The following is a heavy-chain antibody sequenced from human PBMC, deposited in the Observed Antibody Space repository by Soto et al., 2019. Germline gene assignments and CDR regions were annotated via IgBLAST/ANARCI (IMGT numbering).Heavy chain of an antibody. J-gene: IGHJ6*02. V-gene: IGHV3-74*03. CDR2: LNEDGSFT. CDR3: ARDLSGRAAV. D-gene: IGHD3-10*01. CDR1: EFTFSSYW. Sequence: PGGSLRLSCVASEFTFSSYWMHWVRQVPGKGLVWVSRLNEDGSFTSYADSVKGRFSIFRDNAKKTLYLQMNSLSAEDSAVYYCARDLSGRAAVWGQGTKVTVSS.